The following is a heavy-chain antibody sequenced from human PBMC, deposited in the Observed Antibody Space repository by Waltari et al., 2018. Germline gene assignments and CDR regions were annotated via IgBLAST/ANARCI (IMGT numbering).Heavy chain of an antibody. Sequence: QVQLQESGPGLVKPSETLSLTCAVSGGSISSSNWWSWIRQPPGKGLEWIGYISGSSGSTYYNPSLKSRVTISTDTSKNQFSLKLSSVTAADTAVYYCARDHIATVKGGSYYFDYWGQGVLVTVSS. CDR2: ISGSSGST. CDR1: GGSISSSNW. D-gene: IGHD5-18*01. V-gene: IGHV4-4*02. CDR3: ARDHIATVKGGSYYFDY. J-gene: IGHJ4*02.